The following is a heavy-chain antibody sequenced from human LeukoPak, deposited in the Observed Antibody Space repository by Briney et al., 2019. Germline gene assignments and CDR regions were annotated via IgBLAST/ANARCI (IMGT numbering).Heavy chain of an antibody. CDR3: ARGRDGWGFDY. D-gene: IGHD5-24*01. J-gene: IGHJ4*02. V-gene: IGHV4-61*02. Sequence: SQTLSLTCTVFGGSISSDSHYWGWIRQPAGKGLEWIGRMYSSGSPDYNPSLKSRVIISVDTSKSQFSLRLSSVTAADTAVYYCARGRDGWGFDYWGQGTLVTVSS. CDR2: MYSSGSP. CDR1: GGSISSDSHY.